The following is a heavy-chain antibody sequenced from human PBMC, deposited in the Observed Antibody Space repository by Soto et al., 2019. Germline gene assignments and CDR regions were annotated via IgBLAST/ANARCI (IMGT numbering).Heavy chain of an antibody. CDR2: IVVGSGNT. CDR1: GFTFTSSS. V-gene: IGHV1-58*01. J-gene: IGHJ6*02. Sequence: QMQLVQSGPEVKKPGTSVKVSCKASGFTFTSSSVQCVRQARGQRLEWIGWIVVGSGNTNYAQKFQESVTITRDMSTSSAYMELSRRRSEDRGVYYCAADRNGMDVWGQGTTVNVSS. CDR3: AADRNGMDV.